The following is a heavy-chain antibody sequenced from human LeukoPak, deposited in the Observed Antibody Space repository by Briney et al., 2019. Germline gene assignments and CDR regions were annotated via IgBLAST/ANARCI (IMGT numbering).Heavy chain of an antibody. CDR1: GFTFSSYW. V-gene: IGHV3-7*03. CDR3: ARDRIAPAGVIVVKRGFDY. D-gene: IGHD3-22*01. CDR2: IKQDGSEK. Sequence: GGSLRLSCAASGFTFSSYWMSWVRQAPGKGLEWVANIKQDGSEKYYVDSVKGRFTISRDNAKNSLYLQMNSLRSEDTAVYYCARDRIAPAGVIVVKRGFDYWGQGTLVTVSS. J-gene: IGHJ4*02.